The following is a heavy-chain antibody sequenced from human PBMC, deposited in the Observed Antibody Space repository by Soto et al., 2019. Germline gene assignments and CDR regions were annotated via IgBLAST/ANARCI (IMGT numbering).Heavy chain of an antibody. V-gene: IGHV3-72*01. CDR2: IRNKARSFAT. CDR1: GFTFSDHY. D-gene: IGHD2-2*01. CDR3: ARGKSSRDYWFFDI. J-gene: IGHJ2*01. Sequence: EVQLVESGGGLVQPGGSLRLSCAASGFTFSDHYMDWVRQAPGEGLEWVARIRNKARSFATEYAASVKGRFSISRDDSWNSLYLQMNSLKIEDTAVYYCARGKSSRDYWFFDIWGRGTLVTVSP.